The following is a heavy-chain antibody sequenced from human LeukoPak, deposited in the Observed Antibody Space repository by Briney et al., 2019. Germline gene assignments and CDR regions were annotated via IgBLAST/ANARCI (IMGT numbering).Heavy chain of an antibody. V-gene: IGHV1-2*02. D-gene: IGHD5-12*01. CDR3: ARVKERTKATILDYFQD. CDR2: INPDSGGT. Sequence: GASVKVSCKASGYTFTDYYMHWVRQAPGQGLEWMGWINPDSGGTNYGKNFQGRVTMTRDTSISIVYMEVNRLRSDDTAVYYCARVKERTKATILDYFQDWGQGTLVTVSS. CDR1: GYTFTDYY. J-gene: IGHJ1*01.